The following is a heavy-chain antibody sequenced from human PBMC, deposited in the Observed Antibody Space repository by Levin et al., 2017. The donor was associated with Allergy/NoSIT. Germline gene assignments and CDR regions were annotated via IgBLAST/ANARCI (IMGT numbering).Heavy chain of an antibody. Sequence: ASVKVSCKASGYTFTSYDINWVRQATGQGLEWMGWMNPNSGNTGYAQKFQGRVTMTRNTSISTAYMELSSLRSEDTAVYYCARARYDFWSGYLYYYGMDGWGQGTTVTVSS. V-gene: IGHV1-8*01. CDR2: MNPNSGNT. CDR3: ARARYDFWSGYLYYYGMDG. CDR1: GYTFTSYD. D-gene: IGHD3-3*01. J-gene: IGHJ6*02.